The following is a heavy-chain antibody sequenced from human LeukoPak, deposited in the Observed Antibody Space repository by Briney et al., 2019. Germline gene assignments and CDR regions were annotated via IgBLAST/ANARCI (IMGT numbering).Heavy chain of an antibody. V-gene: IGHV4-59*01. CDR1: GGSISSYY. CDR3: ARVVGYGSGSYRTEHFQH. CDR2: IYYSGST. D-gene: IGHD3-10*01. Sequence: SETLSLTCTVSGGSISSYYWSWIRQPPGKGLEWIGYIYYSGSTNYNPSLKSRVTISVDTSKNQFSLKLSSVTAADTAVYYCARVVGYGSGSYRTEHFQHWGQGTLVTVSS. J-gene: IGHJ1*01.